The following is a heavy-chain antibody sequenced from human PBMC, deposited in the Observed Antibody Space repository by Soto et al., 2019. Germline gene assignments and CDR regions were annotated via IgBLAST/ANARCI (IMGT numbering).Heavy chain of an antibody. CDR3: ARERIAAAGGFDY. CDR2: INSDGSST. CDR1: GFPFSSYC. Sequence: GVSLGLSCAASGFPFSSYCIHWVRQAPGKGLVWVSRINSDGSSTSYADSVKGRFTISRDNAKNTLYLQMNSLRAEDTAVYYCARERIAAAGGFDYWGQGTLVTVSS. V-gene: IGHV3-74*01. D-gene: IGHD6-13*01. J-gene: IGHJ4*02.